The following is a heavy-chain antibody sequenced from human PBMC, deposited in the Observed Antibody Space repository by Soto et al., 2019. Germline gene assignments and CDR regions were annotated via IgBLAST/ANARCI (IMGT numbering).Heavy chain of an antibody. D-gene: IGHD3-3*01. CDR1: GYTLTELS. CDR2: FDPEDGET. CDR3: ATTGGVLRFLEWSPPNYYYYGMDV. Sequence: ASVKVSCKVSGYTLTELSMHWVRQAPGKGLEWMGGFDPEDGETIYAQKFQGRVTMTEDTSTDTAYMELSSLRSEDTAVYYCATTGGVLRFLEWSPPNYYYYGMDVWGQGTTVTVSS. J-gene: IGHJ6*02. V-gene: IGHV1-24*01.